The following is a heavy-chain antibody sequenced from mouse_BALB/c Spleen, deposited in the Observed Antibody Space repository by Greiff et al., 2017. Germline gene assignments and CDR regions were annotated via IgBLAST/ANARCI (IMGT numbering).Heavy chain of an antibody. D-gene: IGHD1-1*02. J-gene: IGHJ3*01. V-gene: IGHV1-4*02. CDR2: INPSSGYT. CDR1: GYTFTSYT. CDR3: ARDWYYRFAY. Sequence: VKLQESAAELARPGASVKMSCKASGYTFTSYTMHWVKQRPGQGLEWIGYINPSSGYTEYNQKFKDKTTLTADKSSSTAYMQLSSLTSEDSAVYYCARDWYYRFAYWGQGTLVTVSA.